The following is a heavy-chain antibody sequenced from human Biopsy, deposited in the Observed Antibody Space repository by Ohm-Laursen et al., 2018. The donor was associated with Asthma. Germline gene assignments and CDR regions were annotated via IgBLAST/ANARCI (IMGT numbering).Heavy chain of an antibody. D-gene: IGHD2-2*01. J-gene: IGHJ4*02. CDR2: INSVFGTT. Sequence: SSVKVSCKSLEGTFNTYVIGWVRQAPGQGLEWMGGINSVFGTTTYPQKFQDRVTITADDSTSTVYMELSSLRSEDTAVYYCAREAGSCISRTCYSLDFWGQGTLVTVSS. CDR3: AREAGSCISRTCYSLDF. V-gene: IGHV1-69*01. CDR1: EGTFNTYV.